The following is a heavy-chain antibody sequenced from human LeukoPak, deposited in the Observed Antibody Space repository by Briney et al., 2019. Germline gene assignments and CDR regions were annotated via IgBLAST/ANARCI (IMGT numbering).Heavy chain of an antibody. CDR2: IIPVLDSA. V-gene: IGHV1-69*04. J-gene: IGHJ4*02. Sequence: ASVKVSCKASGGTFNHFGINWVRQAPGQGLEWMGRIIPVLDSAKYAPKIQDRVTITADKSTSTAYMELNSLRSDDTAVYYCARDVGYCSSTSCYEDDYWGQGTLVTVSS. D-gene: IGHD2-2*01. CDR1: GGTFNHFG. CDR3: ARDVGYCSSTSCYEDDY.